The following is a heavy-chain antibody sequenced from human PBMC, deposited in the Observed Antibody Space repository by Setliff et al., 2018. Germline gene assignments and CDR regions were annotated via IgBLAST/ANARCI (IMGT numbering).Heavy chain of an antibody. CDR2: IYYTGIT. CDR3: ARGAPQRSSFDSRYMDV. V-gene: IGHV4-39*07. J-gene: IGHJ6*03. Sequence: PSETLSLTCTVSGASISSGTYYWAWIRQPPGKGLEWIANIYYTGITYHNPSLKSRVTISVDKSKNQFSLSLTSATAADTAVYYCARGAPQRSSFDSRYMDVWDKGATVTVSS. D-gene: IGHD1-1*01. CDR1: GASISSGTYY.